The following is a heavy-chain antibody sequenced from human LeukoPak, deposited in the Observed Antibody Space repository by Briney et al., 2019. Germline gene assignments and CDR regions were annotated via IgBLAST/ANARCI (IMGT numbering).Heavy chain of an antibody. CDR2: INHSGST. CDR3: ARVVVPGGIVLDRYYDYGMDV. J-gene: IGHJ6*02. D-gene: IGHD2-2*01. V-gene: IGHV4-34*01. Sequence: PSETLSLTCTVSGGSFTDYYWGWIRQPPGKGLEWIGEINHSGSTNYNMSLKSRVTIAVDTSKNQFSLKLSSVTAADTAVYYCARVVVPGGIVLDRYYDYGMDVWGQGTTVTVSS. CDR1: GGSFTDYY.